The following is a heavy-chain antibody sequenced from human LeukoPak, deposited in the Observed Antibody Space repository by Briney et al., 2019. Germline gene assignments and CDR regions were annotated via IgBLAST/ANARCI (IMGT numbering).Heavy chain of an antibody. Sequence: PGGSLRLSCAASGFTFSSYAMHWVRQAPGKGLEYVSAISKNGGSTYYANSVEGRFTISRDNSKNTLYLQMGSLRAEDMAVYYCARDYVAADYYYGMDVWGQGTTVTVSS. J-gene: IGHJ6*02. CDR3: ARDYVAADYYYGMDV. V-gene: IGHV3-64*01. CDR2: ISKNGGST. D-gene: IGHD6-19*01. CDR1: GFTFSSYA.